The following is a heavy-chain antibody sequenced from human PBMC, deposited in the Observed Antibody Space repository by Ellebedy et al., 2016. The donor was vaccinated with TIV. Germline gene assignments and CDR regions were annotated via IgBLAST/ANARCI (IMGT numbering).Heavy chain of an antibody. Sequence: AASVKVSCKASGYTFTGYYIHWVRQAPGQGLEWMGGLIPIFGPTNYAQKFKGRVTITADESTSTVYMALSSLRSEETAVYFCSMIADGYISVDYYAYDTDVWGQGTTVTVSS. CDR1: GYTFTGYY. V-gene: IGHV1-69*13. D-gene: IGHD5-24*01. CDR3: SMIADGYISVDYYAYDTDV. J-gene: IGHJ6*02. CDR2: LIPIFGPT.